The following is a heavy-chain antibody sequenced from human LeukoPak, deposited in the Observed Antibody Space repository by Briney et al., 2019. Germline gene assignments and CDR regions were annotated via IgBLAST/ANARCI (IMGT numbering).Heavy chain of an antibody. V-gene: IGHV4-59*01. CDR3: ATYDFWSGYHTD. D-gene: IGHD3-3*01. J-gene: IGHJ4*02. Sequence: PSETLSLTCTVSGGSISSYYWSWIRQPPGKGLEWIGYIYYSGSTNYNPSLKSRVTISVDTSKNQFSLKLSSVTAADTAVYYCATYDFWSGYHTDWGQGTLVTVSS. CDR2: IYYSGST. CDR1: GGSISSYY.